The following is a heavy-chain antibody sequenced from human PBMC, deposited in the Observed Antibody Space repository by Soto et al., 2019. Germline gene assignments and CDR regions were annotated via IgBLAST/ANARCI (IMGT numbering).Heavy chain of an antibody. CDR1: GGSISSYY. V-gene: IGHV4-59*01. Sequence: SETLSLTCTVSGGSISSYYWSWIRQPPGKGLEWIGYIYYSGSTNYNPSLKSRVTISVDTSKNQFSLKLSSVTAADTAVYYCARDGRRYCSSTSCPLGGQGRYYYYYYMDVWGKGTTVTVSS. D-gene: IGHD2-2*01. J-gene: IGHJ6*03. CDR2: IYYSGST. CDR3: ARDGRRYCSSTSCPLGGQGRYYYYYYMDV.